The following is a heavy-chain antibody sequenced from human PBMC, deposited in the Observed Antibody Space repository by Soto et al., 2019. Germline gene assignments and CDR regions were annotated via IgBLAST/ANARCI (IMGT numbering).Heavy chain of an antibody. V-gene: IGHV1-69*12. CDR2: IIPIFGTT. CDR3: ARGNNRCLHLWYFDL. J-gene: IGHJ2*01. CDR1: GGTFSNYP. D-gene: IGHD3-3*02. Sequence: QVQLVQSGAEVKKPGSSVKVSCKASGGTFSNYPISWVRQAPGQGLEWMGGIIPIFGTTNYAQKCQRRVTTTADESTSTADMERSSLRSEDTAVFYCARGNNRCLHLWYFDLWGRGTLGTVSS.